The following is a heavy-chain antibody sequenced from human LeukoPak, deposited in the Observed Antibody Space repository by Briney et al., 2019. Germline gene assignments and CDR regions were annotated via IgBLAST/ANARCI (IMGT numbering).Heavy chain of an antibody. CDR2: IYYSGST. D-gene: IGHD1-1*01. CDR3: ARRAGTGTTWVDY. J-gene: IGHJ4*02. CDR1: GGSISSSSYY. Sequence: SETLSLTCTVSGGSISSSSYYWGWIRQPPGKGLEWIGSIYYSGSTYYNPSLKSRVTISVDTSKNQFSLKLSSVTATDTAVYYCARRAGTGTTWVDYWGQGTLVTVSS. V-gene: IGHV4-39*01.